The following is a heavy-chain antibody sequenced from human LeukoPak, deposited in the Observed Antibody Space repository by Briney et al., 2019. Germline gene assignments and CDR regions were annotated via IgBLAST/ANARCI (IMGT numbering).Heavy chain of an antibody. J-gene: IGHJ4*02. CDR3: ARDRVEEHIVVVTDLDY. CDR2: INPSGGST. CDR1: GYTFTSYY. D-gene: IGHD2-21*02. V-gene: IGHV1-46*01. Sequence: GASVKVSCKASGYTFTSYYMHWVRQAPGQGLEWMGIINPSGGSTSYAQKFQGRVTMTRDTSTSTVYMELSSLRSEDTAVYYCARDRVEEHIVVVTDLDYWGQGTLVTVSS.